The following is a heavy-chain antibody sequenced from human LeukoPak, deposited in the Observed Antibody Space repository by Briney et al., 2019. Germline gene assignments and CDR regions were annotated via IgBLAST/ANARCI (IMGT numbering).Heavy chain of an antibody. J-gene: IGHJ4*02. CDR3: SVMHRYYDGSGYWVQ. V-gene: IGHV3-48*01. Sequence: GGSLRLSCAASGFTFSTYSMNWVRQAPGKGLEWVSYISTSSGTMYYADSVKGRLTISRDNPRNMLYMEMNSLRAEDTAVYYCSVMHRYYDGSGYWVQWGQGTLVTVSS. CDR2: ISTSSGTM. D-gene: IGHD3-22*01. CDR1: GFTFSTYS.